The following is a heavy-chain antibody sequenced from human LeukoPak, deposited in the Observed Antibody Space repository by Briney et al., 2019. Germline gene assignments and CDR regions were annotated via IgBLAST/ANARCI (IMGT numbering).Heavy chain of an antibody. J-gene: IGHJ4*02. CDR3: ATYSSGYTRTFDY. V-gene: IGHV4-39*07. Sequence: SETLSLTCTISGGSISSSSYYWGWIRQPPGKGLEWIGSIYYSGSTYYNPSLKSRVTISVDTSKNQFSLKLSSVTAADTAVYYCATYSSGYTRTFDYWGQGTLVTVSS. CDR1: GGSISSSSYY. CDR2: IYYSGST. D-gene: IGHD3-22*01.